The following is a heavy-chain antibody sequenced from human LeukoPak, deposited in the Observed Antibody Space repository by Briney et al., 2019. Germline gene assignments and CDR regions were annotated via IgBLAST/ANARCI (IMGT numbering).Heavy chain of an antibody. J-gene: IGHJ4*02. Sequence: SVKVSCKASGGTFSSYAISWVRQAPGQGLEWMGRIIPIFGTANYAQKFQGRVTITTDESTSTAYMELSSLRSEDTAVYYCARAGRNRGDQDYWGQGTLVTVSS. D-gene: IGHD4-17*01. CDR3: ARAGRNRGDQDY. CDR1: GGTFSSYA. V-gene: IGHV1-69*05. CDR2: IIPIFGTA.